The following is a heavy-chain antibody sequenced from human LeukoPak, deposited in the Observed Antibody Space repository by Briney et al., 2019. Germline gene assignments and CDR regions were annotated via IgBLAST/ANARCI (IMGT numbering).Heavy chain of an antibody. D-gene: IGHD6-19*01. CDR2: VDYNGGT. Sequence: PPETLSLTCSVSGGSMSSSAYYWGWIRQPPGKGLEWIGSVDYNGGTYQNPSVSSRVTIKADTSRSQFSLKLSSVTAADTAVYYCARHRNGRQWLVPRYWGQGTLVTVSS. V-gene: IGHV4-39*01. J-gene: IGHJ4*02. CDR1: GGSMSSSAYY. CDR3: ARHRNGRQWLVPRY.